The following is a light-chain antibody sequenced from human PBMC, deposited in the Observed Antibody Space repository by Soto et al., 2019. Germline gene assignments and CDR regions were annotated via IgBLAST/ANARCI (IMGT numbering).Light chain of an antibody. Sequence: EIVMPQSPATLSVSPGERATLSCRASQSVSSNLACYQQKPGQAPRLLIYGASTRATGIPARFSGSGSGTEFTLTISSLQSEDFAVYYCQQYNNWPPWTFGQGTKVEI. CDR1: QSVSSN. CDR3: QQYNNWPPWT. V-gene: IGKV3-15*01. J-gene: IGKJ1*01. CDR2: GAS.